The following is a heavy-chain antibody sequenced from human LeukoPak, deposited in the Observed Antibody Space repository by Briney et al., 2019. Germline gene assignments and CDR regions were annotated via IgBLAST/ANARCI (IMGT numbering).Heavy chain of an antibody. J-gene: IGHJ4*02. CDR3: ARRAYCGGDCYSDY. Sequence: GGSLRLSCAASGCTFSDYYMSWIRQAPGKGLEWVSYISSSGSTIYYADSVKGRFTISRDNAKNSLYLQMNSLRAEDTAVYYCARRAYCGGDCYSDYWGQGTLVTVSS. CDR2: ISSSGSTI. CDR1: GCTFSDYY. V-gene: IGHV3-11*01. D-gene: IGHD2-21*02.